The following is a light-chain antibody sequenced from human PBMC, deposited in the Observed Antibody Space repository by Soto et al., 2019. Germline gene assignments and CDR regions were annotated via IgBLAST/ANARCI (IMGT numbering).Light chain of an antibody. CDR2: EGS. Sequence: QSALTQPASVSGSPGQSITISCTGTSSDVGGYNLVSWYQQHPGKDPKLMIYEGSKRPSGVSNRFSGSKSGNTASLAISGLQAEDEADYYCCSCEGSSSFLVFGGGTKLTVL. J-gene: IGLJ2*01. V-gene: IGLV2-23*01. CDR1: SSDVGGYNL. CDR3: CSCEGSSSFLV.